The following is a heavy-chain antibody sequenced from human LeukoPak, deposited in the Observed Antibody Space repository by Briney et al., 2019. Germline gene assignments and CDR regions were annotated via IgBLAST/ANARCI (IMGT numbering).Heavy chain of an antibody. Sequence: ASVTVSFKASGYTFTSYGISWVRQAPGQGLEWMGWISAYNGNTNYAQKLQGRVTMTTDTSTSTAYMELRSLRSDDTAVYYCARARQLELPPAPNWFDPWGQGTLVTVSS. J-gene: IGHJ5*02. CDR3: ARARQLELPPAPNWFDP. V-gene: IGHV1-18*01. CDR1: GYTFTSYG. D-gene: IGHD1-7*01. CDR2: ISAYNGNT.